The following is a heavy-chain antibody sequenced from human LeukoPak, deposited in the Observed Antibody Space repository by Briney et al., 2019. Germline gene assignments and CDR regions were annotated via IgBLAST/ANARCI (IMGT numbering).Heavy chain of an antibody. CDR3: ARSSRGYGDY. CDR2: IIPILGIA. D-gene: IGHD5-18*01. J-gene: IGHJ4*02. Sequence: GSSVKVSCKASGGTFSSYTISWVRRSPGQGREWMGRIIPILGIANYAQKFQGRVTITADKSTSTAYMELSSLRSEDTAVYYCARSSRGYGDYWGQGTLVTVSS. CDR1: GGTFSSYT. V-gene: IGHV1-69*02.